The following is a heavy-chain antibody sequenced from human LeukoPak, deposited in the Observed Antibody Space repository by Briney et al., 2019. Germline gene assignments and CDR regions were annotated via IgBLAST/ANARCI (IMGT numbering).Heavy chain of an antibody. CDR1: EFTFSDNY. J-gene: IGHJ4*02. CDR2: ISSSGIHT. V-gene: IGHV3-11*05. CDR3: ARGALMAPGLFDY. D-gene: IGHD1-14*01. Sequence: PGGSLRLSCAASEFTFSDNYMSWIRQAPGKGVEWVSYISSSGIHTEYAYSVKGRFTISRDNAKNSLYLQMISLRAEDTAVYYCARGALMAPGLFDYWGQGTLVTVSS.